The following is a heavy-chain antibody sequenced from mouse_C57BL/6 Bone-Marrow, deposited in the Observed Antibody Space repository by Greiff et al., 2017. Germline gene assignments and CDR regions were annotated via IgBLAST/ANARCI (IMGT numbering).Heavy chain of an antibody. Sequence: QVQLQQPGAELVMPGASVKLSCKASGYTFTSYWMHWVKQRPGQGLEWIGEIDPSDSYTNYNQKFKGKSTMTVDKPSSTSYMQLSSLTSEDSAVYYCAREGYDYVDYWGQGTTLTVSS. D-gene: IGHD2-3*01. V-gene: IGHV1-69*01. CDR3: AREGYDYVDY. J-gene: IGHJ2*01. CDR2: IDPSDSYT. CDR1: GYTFTSYW.